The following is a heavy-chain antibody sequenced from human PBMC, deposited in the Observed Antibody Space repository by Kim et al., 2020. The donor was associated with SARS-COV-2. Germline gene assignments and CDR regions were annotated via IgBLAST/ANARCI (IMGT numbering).Heavy chain of an antibody. Sequence: SETLSLTCAVYGGSFSGYYWSWIRQPPGKGLEWIGEINHSGSTNYNPSLKSRVTISVDTSKNQFSLKLSSVTAADTAVYYCAAQFGIVGATTTPPQDYWGQGTLVTVSS. CDR1: GGSFSGYY. CDR2: INHSGST. D-gene: IGHD1-26*01. J-gene: IGHJ4*02. CDR3: AAQFGIVGATTTPPQDY. V-gene: IGHV4-34*01.